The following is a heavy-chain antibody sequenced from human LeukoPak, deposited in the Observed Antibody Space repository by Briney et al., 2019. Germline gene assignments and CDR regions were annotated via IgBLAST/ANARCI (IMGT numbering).Heavy chain of an antibody. D-gene: IGHD3-10*01. J-gene: IGHJ4*02. V-gene: IGHV3-74*01. CDR1: GFTFSSYW. CDR2: INNDGSIT. CDR3: AKDLHYGSADY. Sequence: GGSLRLSCAASGFTFSSYWMHWVRHDPGKGPVWVSHINNDGSITNYADSVKGRFTISRDNAKNTLYLQMNSLRAEDTAVYYCAKDLHYGSADYWGQGTLVTVSS.